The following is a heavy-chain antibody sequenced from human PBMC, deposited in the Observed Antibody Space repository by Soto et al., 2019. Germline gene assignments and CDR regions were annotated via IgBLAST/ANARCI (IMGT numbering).Heavy chain of an antibody. V-gene: IGHV4-34*01. Sequence: SQTLPLTCAVEGGSFSGYDWHWLRQPPGKGLEWIGEINHSGSTNYNPSLKSRVTISVDTSKNQFSLKLSSVTAADTAVYYCARGLSIAAAGPFDYWGQGTLVTVSS. CDR3: ARGLSIAAAGPFDY. D-gene: IGHD6-13*01. J-gene: IGHJ4*02. CDR2: INHSGST. CDR1: GGSFSGYD.